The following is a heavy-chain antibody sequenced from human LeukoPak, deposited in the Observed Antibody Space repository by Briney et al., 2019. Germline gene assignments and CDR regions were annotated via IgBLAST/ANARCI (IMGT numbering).Heavy chain of an antibody. D-gene: IGHD6-6*01. CDR2: IYSGGST. V-gene: IGHV3-53*01. J-gene: IGHJ4*02. CDR3: ASLSLGHY. CDR1: RFSFSDYT. Sequence: GGSLRLSCAASRFSFSDYTMSWVRQAPGKGLEWVLAIYSGGSTYYADSVKGRFTISRDTSKNTLSLQMNSLRAEDTAVYYCASLSLGHYWGQGTLVTVSS.